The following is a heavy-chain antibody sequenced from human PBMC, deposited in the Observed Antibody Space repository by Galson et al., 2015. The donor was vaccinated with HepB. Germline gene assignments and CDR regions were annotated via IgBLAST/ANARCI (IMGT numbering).Heavy chain of an antibody. Sequence: SLILSCAASGFTFSSYSMNWVRQAPGKGLEWVSYISSSSSTIYYADSVKSRFTISRDNAKNSLYLQMNSLRDEDTAVYYCASDMGELLPFNAFDIWGQGTMVTVSS. CDR2: ISSSSSTI. J-gene: IGHJ3*02. V-gene: IGHV3-48*02. CDR3: ASDMGELLPFNAFDI. D-gene: IGHD1-26*01. CDR1: GFTFSSYS.